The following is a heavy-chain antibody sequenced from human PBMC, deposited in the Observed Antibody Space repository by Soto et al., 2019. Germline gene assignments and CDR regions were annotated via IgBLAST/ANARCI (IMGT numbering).Heavy chain of an antibody. J-gene: IGHJ5*02. CDR3: AKLPWADYGGIFDP. CDR2: VYYSGNT. Sequence: SDTLSLTCTVSGGSLSSYYWTWIRQPPGKGLEWIGYVYYSGNTNYNPSLKSRVTISVDTSKNQFSLKLGSVTAADTAVYSCAKLPWADYGGIFDPWGQGTLVTVX. D-gene: IGHD4-17*01. V-gene: IGHV4-59*01. CDR1: GGSLSSYY.